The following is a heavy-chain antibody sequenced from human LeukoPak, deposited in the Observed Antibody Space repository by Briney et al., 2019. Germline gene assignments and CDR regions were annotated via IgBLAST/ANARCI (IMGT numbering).Heavy chain of an antibody. V-gene: IGHV4-39*01. Sequence: SETLSLTCTVSGGSISSSSYYWGWIRQPPGKGLEWIGSIYYSGSTYYNPSLKSRVTISVDTSKNQFSLRLSSVTAADTAVYYCARLTIEHYYGSGSYYNVYDYWGQGTLVTVSS. J-gene: IGHJ4*02. CDR2: IYYSGST. CDR1: GGSISSSSYY. D-gene: IGHD3-10*01. CDR3: ARLTIEHYYGSGSYYNVYDY.